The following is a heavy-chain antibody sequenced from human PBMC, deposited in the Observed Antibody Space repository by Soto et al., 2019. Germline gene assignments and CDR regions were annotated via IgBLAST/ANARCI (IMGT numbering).Heavy chain of an antibody. CDR1: GFTFSSYG. Sequence: HPGGSLRLSCAASGFTFSSYGMHWVRQAPGKGLEWVAVIWYDGSNKYYADSVKGRFTISRDNSKNTLYLQMNSLRAEDTAVYYCAVLWFGESYLYFDYWGKGTLVPVSS. J-gene: IGHJ4*02. CDR3: AVLWFGESYLYFDY. CDR2: IWYDGSNK. D-gene: IGHD3-10*01. V-gene: IGHV3-33*01.